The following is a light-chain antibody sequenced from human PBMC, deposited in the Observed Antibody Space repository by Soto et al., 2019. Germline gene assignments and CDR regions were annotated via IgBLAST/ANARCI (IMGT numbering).Light chain of an antibody. CDR3: AAWDDSLNGYG. CDR2: SNN. J-gene: IGLJ1*01. CDR1: SSNIGSNT. V-gene: IGLV1-44*01. Sequence: QSVLTQPPSASGTPGQRVTISCSGSSSNIGSNTVNWYQQLPGTAPKLLIYSNNQRPSGVPDRFSGSKSGTSASLAISGLQSEDEADYYCAAWDDSLNGYGCGTGPKFTVL.